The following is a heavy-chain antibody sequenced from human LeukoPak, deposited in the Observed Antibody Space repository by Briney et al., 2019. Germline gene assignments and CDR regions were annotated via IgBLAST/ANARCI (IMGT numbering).Heavy chain of an antibody. D-gene: IGHD3-10*01. CDR1: GYTFINYG. Sequence: ASVKVSCKSSGYTFINYGISWVRQAPGQGLEWMGWISAYNGDTNYAQKLQSRVTMTTDTSTSTAHMEVRSLRSDDTAVYYCARDDGIGSGSYSFDYWGQGTLVTVSS. CDR3: ARDDGIGSGSYSFDY. CDR2: ISAYNGDT. J-gene: IGHJ4*02. V-gene: IGHV1-18*01.